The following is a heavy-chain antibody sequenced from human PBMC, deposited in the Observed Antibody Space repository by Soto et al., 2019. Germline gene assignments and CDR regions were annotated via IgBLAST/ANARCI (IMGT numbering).Heavy chain of an antibody. CDR3: ARDWITMVRGVIRYYYGMDV. V-gene: IGHV4-34*01. CDR2: INHSGST. J-gene: IGHJ6*04. Sequence: SETLSLTCAVYGGSLSGHYWSWIRQPTGKGLEWIGEINHSGSTNYNPSLKSRVTISVDTSKNQFSLKLSSVTAADTAVYYCARDWITMVRGVIRYYYGMDVWGKGTTVTVSS. CDR1: GGSLSGHY. D-gene: IGHD3-10*01.